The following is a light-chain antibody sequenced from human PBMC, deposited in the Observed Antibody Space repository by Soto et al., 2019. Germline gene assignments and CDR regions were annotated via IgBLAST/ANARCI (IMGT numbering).Light chain of an antibody. J-gene: IGKJ1*01. Sequence: EIVMTQSPATLSVSPGERATLSCRASQSVSSNLAWYQQKPGQAPRLLIYGASTRATGIPARFSGSGSGTEFTLTISSLQSEDFAVYYCQQYNNWPPWTFGQGTEVHIK. CDR1: QSVSSN. CDR2: GAS. V-gene: IGKV3-15*01. CDR3: QQYNNWPPWT.